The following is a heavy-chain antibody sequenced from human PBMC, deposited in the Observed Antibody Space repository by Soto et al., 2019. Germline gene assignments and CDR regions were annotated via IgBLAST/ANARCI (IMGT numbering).Heavy chain of an antibody. CDR1: GFTFSGSW. CDR3: ARGIFGSGTANDY. V-gene: IGHV3-74*01. Sequence: EVQLVESGGGLVQPGGSLRLSCAASGFTFSGSWMHWVRQAPGKGLVWVSRINGDGSGTSYADFVKGRFTISRDNAKNTLFLQMNGLSAEDTVVYYCARGIFGSGTANDYWGQGTLVTVSS. CDR2: INGDGSGT. D-gene: IGHD3-10*01. J-gene: IGHJ4*02.